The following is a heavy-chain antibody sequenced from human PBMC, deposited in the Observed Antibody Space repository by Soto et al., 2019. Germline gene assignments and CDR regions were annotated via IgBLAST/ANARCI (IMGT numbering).Heavy chain of an antibody. Sequence: ASVKVSCKASGYTFSRYTRNWVRQAPGQRLEWMGWINPDNGNTKSSQKFQYRVIITRDTSASTAYMDLSSLRSEDTAVYYCARGIATGQLDPWGQGTLVTVSS. CDR1: GYTFSRYT. CDR3: ARGIATGQLDP. V-gene: IGHV1-3*01. D-gene: IGHD2-15*01. CDR2: INPDNGNT. J-gene: IGHJ5*02.